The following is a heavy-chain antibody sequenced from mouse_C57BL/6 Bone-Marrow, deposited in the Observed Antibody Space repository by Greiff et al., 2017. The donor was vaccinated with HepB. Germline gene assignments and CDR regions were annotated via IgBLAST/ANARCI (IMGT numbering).Heavy chain of an antibody. CDR3: ARPYYDYDFAY. J-gene: IGHJ3*01. CDR2: INPSTGGT. CDR1: GYSFTGYY. V-gene: IGHV1-42*01. D-gene: IGHD2-4*01. Sequence: EVQLQQSGPELVKPGASVKISCKASGYSFTGYYMNWVKQSPEKSLEWIGEINPSTGGTTYNQKFKAKATLTVDKSSSTAYMQLKSLTSEDSAVYYCARPYYDYDFAYWGQGTLVTVSA.